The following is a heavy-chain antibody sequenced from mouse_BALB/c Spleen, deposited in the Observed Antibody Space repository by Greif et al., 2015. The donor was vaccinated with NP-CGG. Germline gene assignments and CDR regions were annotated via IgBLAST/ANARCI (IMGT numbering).Heavy chain of an antibody. V-gene: IGHV5-4*02. CDR1: GFTFSDYY. CDR3: ARDPGEGYFDY. J-gene: IGHJ2*01. Sequence: EVKLMESGGGLVKPGGSPKLSCAASGFTFSDYYMYWVRQTPKKRLEWVATISDGGSYAYYPDSVKGRFTISRDNAKNNLYLQMSSLKSEDTAMYYCARDPGEGYFDYWGQGTTLTVSS. CDR2: ISDGGSYA.